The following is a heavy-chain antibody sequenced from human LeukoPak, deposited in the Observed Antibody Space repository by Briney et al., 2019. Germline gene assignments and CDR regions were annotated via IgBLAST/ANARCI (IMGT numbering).Heavy chain of an antibody. D-gene: IGHD3-16*01. J-gene: IGHJ4*02. CDR2: INQDGSAK. CDR1: IITLSSNW. Sequence: GGSLRLSCALSIITLSSNWMNWVRQAPGRGLEWVANINQDGSAKFYVDSVRGRFTISRDNARNSVYLQMDSLRAEDTALYYCMPGGSDSDYWGQGTLVTLSS. V-gene: IGHV3-7*01. CDR3: MPGGSDSDY.